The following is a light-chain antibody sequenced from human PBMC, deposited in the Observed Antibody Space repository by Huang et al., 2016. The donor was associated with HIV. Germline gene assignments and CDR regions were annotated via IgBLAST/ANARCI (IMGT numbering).Light chain of an antibody. CDR2: AAS. V-gene: IGKV1-39*01. CDR3: QQSYTSPWT. J-gene: IGKJ1*01. Sequence: DIQMTQSPSSLSASIGDRVIITCRASQSITTYLNWYQQKPGKAPNLLISAASTVQSGVPSRCGGSGSGTDFALTISSLQPEDFATYYCQQSYTSPWTFGQGTNVEV. CDR1: QSITTY.